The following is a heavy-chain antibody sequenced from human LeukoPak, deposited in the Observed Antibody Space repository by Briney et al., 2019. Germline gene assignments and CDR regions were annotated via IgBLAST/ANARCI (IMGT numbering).Heavy chain of an antibody. V-gene: IGHV3-74*01. CDR2: INSDGSST. CDR1: GFTFSSYW. J-gene: IGHJ6*03. CDR3: ARGRWFGDMDV. D-gene: IGHD3-10*01. Sequence: GGSLRLSCAASGFTFSSYWMHWVRQAPGKGLVWVSRINSDGSSTSYADSVKGRYTISRDNAKNTLYLQMNSLRAEDTAVYYCARGRWFGDMDVWGKGTTVTISS.